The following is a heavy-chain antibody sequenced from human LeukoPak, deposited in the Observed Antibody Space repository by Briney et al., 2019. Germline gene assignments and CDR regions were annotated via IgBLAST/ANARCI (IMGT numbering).Heavy chain of an antibody. CDR2: ISRSSSTI. D-gene: IGHD6-19*01. CDR1: GFTFSNYS. J-gene: IGHJ4*02. Sequence: GGSLRLSCAASGFTFSNYSMNWVRQAPGKGLEWVSYISRSSSTIYYADSVKGRFTISRDNSKNTLYLQMNSLRAEDTAVYYCARDFKPGIAVAGTHDQGLDYWGQGTLVTVSS. V-gene: IGHV3-48*01. CDR3: ARDFKPGIAVAGTHDQGLDY.